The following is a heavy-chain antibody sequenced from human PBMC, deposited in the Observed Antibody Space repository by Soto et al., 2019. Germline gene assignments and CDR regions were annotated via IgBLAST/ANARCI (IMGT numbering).Heavy chain of an antibody. CDR3: AKQRTTVTTSFDY. CDR2: ISGYGGST. J-gene: IGHJ4*02. Sequence: EVQLLESGGGLVQPGGSLTVSCAASGFTFGAHPMSWVRLASGKGLEWVSTISGYGGSTYYPDSLKGRFIISRDNSKNTLYLQINTLPAEDTAIYFCAKQRTTVTTSFDYWVQGTLVTVSS. CDR1: GFTFGAHP. V-gene: IGHV3-23*01. D-gene: IGHD4-17*01.